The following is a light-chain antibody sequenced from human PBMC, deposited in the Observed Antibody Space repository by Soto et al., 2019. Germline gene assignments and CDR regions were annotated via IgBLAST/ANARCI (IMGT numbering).Light chain of an antibody. V-gene: IGLV2-14*01. CDR3: SSYTSSSTLVV. J-gene: IGLJ2*01. CDR1: SSDVGGYNY. Sequence: QSALTQPASVSGSPGQSVTISCTGSSSDVGGYNYVSWYQQHPGKVPKLMIFDVSNRPSGVSIRFSGSKSDNTASLTISGLQAEDEAEYYCSSYTSSSTLVVFGGGTQLTVL. CDR2: DVS.